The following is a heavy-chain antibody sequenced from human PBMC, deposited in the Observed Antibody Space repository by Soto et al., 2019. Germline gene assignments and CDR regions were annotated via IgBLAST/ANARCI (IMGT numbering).Heavy chain of an antibody. V-gene: IGHV4-30-2*01. CDR3: ARGQVVAAQH. J-gene: IGHJ4*02. CDR1: GGSISSGGYS. CDR2: IYHSGST. D-gene: IGHD2-15*01. Sequence: PSETLSLTCAVSGGSISSGGYSWSWIRQPPGKGLEWIGYIYHSGSTYYNPSLKSRVTISVDRSKNQFSQKLSSVTAADTAVYYCARGQVVAAQHWGQGTLVTVSS.